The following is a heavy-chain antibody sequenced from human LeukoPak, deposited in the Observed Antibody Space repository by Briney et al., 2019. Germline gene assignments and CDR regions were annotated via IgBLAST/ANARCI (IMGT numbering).Heavy chain of an antibody. CDR3: ARIIAAAGYFDY. D-gene: IGHD6-13*01. Sequence: GESLRLSCAASGFTFSSYMMTWVRQAPGKGLEWVANIKPDGGEKYYVDSVKGRFTISRDNAKNSLYLQMNSLRAEDTAVYYCARIIAAAGYFDYWGQGTLVTVSS. CDR2: IKPDGGEK. CDR1: GFTFSSYM. J-gene: IGHJ4*02. V-gene: IGHV3-7*01.